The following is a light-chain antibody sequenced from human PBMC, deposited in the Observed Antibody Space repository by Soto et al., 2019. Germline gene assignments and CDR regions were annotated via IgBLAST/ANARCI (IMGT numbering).Light chain of an antibody. CDR1: QSVTTSY. CDR2: GAS. V-gene: IGKV3-20*01. Sequence: EIVLTQSPGTLFLSPGERLTLSCRASQSVTTSYVAWYQHKPGQAPRLLIYGASTKAIGTPDRFNGSGSGTDFTLTISRLEPEDFAVYYCQQYGSSPFTFGPGTKVDFK. CDR3: QQYGSSPFT. J-gene: IGKJ3*01.